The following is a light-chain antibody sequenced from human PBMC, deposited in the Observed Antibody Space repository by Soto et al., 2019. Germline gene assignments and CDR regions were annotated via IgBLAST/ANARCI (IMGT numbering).Light chain of an antibody. Sequence: QSALTQPPSASGSPGQSVTISCTGTSSDVGDYNYVSWYQQHPGKAPKLMIYEVSKRPSGVPDRFSGSKSGNTASLTVSGLQAEDEANYYCSSYASSNIVLFGGGTKLTVL. CDR1: SSDVGDYNY. V-gene: IGLV2-8*01. CDR2: EVS. J-gene: IGLJ2*01. CDR3: SSYASSNIVL.